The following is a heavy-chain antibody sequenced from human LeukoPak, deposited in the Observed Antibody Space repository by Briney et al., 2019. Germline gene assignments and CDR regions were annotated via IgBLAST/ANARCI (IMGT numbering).Heavy chain of an antibody. Sequence: GTSLRLSCAGSGFTFSGFAMHWVRQAPGKGLERVAAISYHGRDKYYADAVSGRFTISRDNSKNTLHLEMNSLRTDDTAVYYCTKERGGGGRRINLMVGGYGPWGQGTQVTVSS. J-gene: IGHJ5*02. D-gene: IGHD3-22*01. V-gene: IGHV3-30*04. CDR3: TKERGGGGRRINLMVGGYGP. CDR2: ISYHGRDK. CDR1: GFTFSGFA.